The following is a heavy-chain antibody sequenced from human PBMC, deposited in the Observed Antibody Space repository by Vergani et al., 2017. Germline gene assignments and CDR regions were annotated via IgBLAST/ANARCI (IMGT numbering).Heavy chain of an antibody. D-gene: IGHD2-8*01. J-gene: IGHJ6*03. V-gene: IGHV4-34*01. CDR3: SRVKTETNGHLYYYYYMDV. CDR1: GGSFTSYH. CDR2: IDHTGRP. Sequence: QVQLQQWGGGLLKPSETLSLTCVVNGGSFTSYHWTWIRQSPGAGLEWVGDIDHTGRPDYNPSLKSRLTMSVDKCRNQFSLTLNSVTATDRAIYCCSRVKTETNGHLYYYYYMDVWGQGTAVTVS.